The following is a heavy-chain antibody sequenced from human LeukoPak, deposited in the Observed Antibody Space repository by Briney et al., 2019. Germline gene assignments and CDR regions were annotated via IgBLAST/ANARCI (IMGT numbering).Heavy chain of an antibody. V-gene: IGHV1-46*01. CDR1: GYTFTSYY. J-gene: IGHJ5*02. CDR3: ARDRVGALWFDP. D-gene: IGHD2-15*01. CDR2: INPSGGST. Sequence: ASVNVSCKASGYTFTSYYMHWVRQAPGQGLEWMGIINPSGGSTSYAQKFQGRVTMTRDTSTSTVYMELSSLRSEDTAVYYCARDRVGALWFDPWGQGTLVTVSS.